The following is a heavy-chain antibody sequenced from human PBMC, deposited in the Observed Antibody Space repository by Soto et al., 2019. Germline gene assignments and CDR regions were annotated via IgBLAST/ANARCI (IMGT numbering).Heavy chain of an antibody. CDR1: GFSLITSGVG. CDR3: AHTMAPRIFDY. J-gene: IGHJ4*02. V-gene: IGHV2-5*02. CDR2: IYWDDDK. Sequence: QITLKEAGPTLVKPTQTLTLTCSFSGFSLITSGVGVGWIRQPPGKALEWLALIYWDDDKGYNTSLKSRLTITKDTSKNQVVLTMTNVDPADTATYYCAHTMAPRIFDYWGQGTLVTVSS.